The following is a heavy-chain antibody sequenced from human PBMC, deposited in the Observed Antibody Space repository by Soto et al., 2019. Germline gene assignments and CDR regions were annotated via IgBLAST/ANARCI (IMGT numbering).Heavy chain of an antibody. V-gene: IGHV4-39*01. Sequence: SETLSLTCTVSGGSISSSSYYWGWIRQPPGKGLEWIGSIYYSGSTYYNPSLKSRVTISVDTSKNQFSLKRSSVTAADTAVYYCARHQSEFGVVAYYFDYWGQGTLVTVSS. D-gene: IGHD3-3*01. CDR3: ARHQSEFGVVAYYFDY. CDR2: IYYSGST. CDR1: GGSISSSSYY. J-gene: IGHJ4*02.